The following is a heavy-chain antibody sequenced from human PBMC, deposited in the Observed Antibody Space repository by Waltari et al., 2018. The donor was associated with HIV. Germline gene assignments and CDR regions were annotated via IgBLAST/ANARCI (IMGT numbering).Heavy chain of an antibody. CDR2: IYYDRNNK. Sequence: QVHLVESGGGVVQPGGSLKLYCAASGFTFSNYLMHWVRQAPGKGLEWVTFIYYDRNNKNYADSVKGRFTISRENSKKTLYLQMNSRRHEDTAVYYCARGGLAISPAGTRLYTGMDVWGQGTTVTVSS. D-gene: IGHD6-13*01. J-gene: IGHJ6*02. V-gene: IGHV3-30*02. CDR1: GFTFSNYL. CDR3: ARGGLAISPAGTRLYTGMDV.